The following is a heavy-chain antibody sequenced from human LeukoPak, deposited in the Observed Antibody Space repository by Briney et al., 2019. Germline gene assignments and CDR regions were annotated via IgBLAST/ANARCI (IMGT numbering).Heavy chain of an antibody. D-gene: IGHD3-3*01. V-gene: IGHV3-23*01. Sequence: RPGGSLRLSCAASGFTFSSYAMSWVRQAPGKGLEWVSAISGSGGSTYYADSVKGRFTISRDNSKNTPYLQMNSLRAEDTAVYYCARTGYDFWSGYSVWGQGTMVTVSS. CDR3: ARTGYDFWSGYSV. J-gene: IGHJ3*01. CDR1: GFTFSSYA. CDR2: ISGSGGST.